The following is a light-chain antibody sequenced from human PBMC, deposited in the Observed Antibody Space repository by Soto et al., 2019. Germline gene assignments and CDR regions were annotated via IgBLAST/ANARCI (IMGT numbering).Light chain of an antibody. V-gene: IGKV3-20*01. CDR1: QSVSSSY. CDR3: QQYGSS. CDR2: GAS. J-gene: IGKJ1*01. Sequence: EIVLTQSPGTLSLSPGERATLSCRASQSVSSSYLAWYQQKPGQAPRLLIYGASSRATGIPDRFSGSGSGKDFTLIISRLEPEDFAVYYCQQYGSSFGQGTKVDIK.